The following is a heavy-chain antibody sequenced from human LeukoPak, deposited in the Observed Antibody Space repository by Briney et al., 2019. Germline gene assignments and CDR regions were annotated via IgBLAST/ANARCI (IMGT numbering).Heavy chain of an antibody. CDR2: IYSGGST. J-gene: IGHJ3*02. V-gene: IGHV3-53*01. Sequence: GGSLRLSCAASGFTVSSNYMSWVRQAPGKGLEWVSVIYSGGSTYYADSVKGRFTISRDNSKSTLYLRMNSLRAEDTAVYYCARERSRAFDIWGQGTMVTVSS. CDR3: ARERSRAFDI. CDR1: GFTVSSNY. D-gene: IGHD4-17*01.